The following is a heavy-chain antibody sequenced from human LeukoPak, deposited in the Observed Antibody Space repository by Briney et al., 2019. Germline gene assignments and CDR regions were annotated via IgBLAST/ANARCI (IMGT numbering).Heavy chain of an antibody. V-gene: IGHV3-11*04. CDR3: ARDSDSSGWLGYYMDV. CDR2: ISRSGSTK. D-gene: IGHD6-19*01. Sequence: GGSLRLSCAASGFTFSDYNMRWIRQAPGKGLEWVSSISRSGSTKYYADSVKGRFTISRDNAKNSLYLQMNSLRAEDTAVYYCARDSDSSGWLGYYMDVWGKGTTVTISS. J-gene: IGHJ6*03. CDR1: GFTFSDYN.